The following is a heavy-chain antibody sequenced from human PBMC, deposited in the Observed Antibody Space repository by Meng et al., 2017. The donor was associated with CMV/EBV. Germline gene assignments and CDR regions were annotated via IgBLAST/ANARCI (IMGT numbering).Heavy chain of an antibody. D-gene: IGHD2-2*01. CDR3: TTGYCSSTSCRRWYFDL. J-gene: IGHJ2*01. CDR1: FSNAW. V-gene: IGHV3-15*01. CDR2: IKSKTDGGTT. Sequence: FSNAWMSWVRQAPGKGLEWVGRIKSKTDGGTTDYAAPVKGRFTISRDDSKNTLYLQMNNLKTEDTAVYYCTTGYCSSTSCRRWYFDLWGRGTLVTVSS.